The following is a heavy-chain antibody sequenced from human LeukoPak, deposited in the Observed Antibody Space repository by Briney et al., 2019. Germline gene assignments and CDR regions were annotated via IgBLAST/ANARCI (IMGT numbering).Heavy chain of an antibody. Sequence: PGGSLRLSCAASGFTVSSNYVSWVRQAPGKGLEWVSVIYSGGSTYYADSVKGRFTISRDNSKNTLYLQMNSLRAEDTAVYYCAGAKWELLPPGYWGQGTLVTVSS. J-gene: IGHJ4*02. CDR1: GFTVSSNY. CDR3: AGAKWELLPPGY. D-gene: IGHD1-26*01. CDR2: IYSGGST. V-gene: IGHV3-53*01.